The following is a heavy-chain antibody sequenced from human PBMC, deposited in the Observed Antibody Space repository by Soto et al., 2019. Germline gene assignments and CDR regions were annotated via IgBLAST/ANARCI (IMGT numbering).Heavy chain of an antibody. V-gene: IGHV3-33*01. Sequence: GGSLRLSCAASGFKFRDYAIHWVRQAPGKGLEWLAVIWFDGSKKYYADSVKGRFTISRDNSKNTVYLDMNSLTADDSGVFYCARAHTMMILDRFDPWGHGTLVTVSS. J-gene: IGHJ5*02. CDR2: IWFDGSKK. CDR3: ARAHTMMILDRFDP. D-gene: IGHD3-22*01. CDR1: GFKFRDYA.